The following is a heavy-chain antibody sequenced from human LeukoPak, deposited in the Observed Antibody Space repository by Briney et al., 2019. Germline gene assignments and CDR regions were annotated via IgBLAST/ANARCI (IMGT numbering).Heavy chain of an antibody. CDR2: ISSSSSYI. CDR1: GFTFSSYS. J-gene: IGHJ4*02. V-gene: IGHV3-21*01. CDR3: ARCTTGRTFGSLREIKKSREIDY. D-gene: IGHD1-1*01. Sequence: GGSLRLSCAASGFTFSSYSMNWVRQAPGKGLEWVSSISSSSSYIYYADSVKGRFTISRDNAKNSLYLQMNSLRAEDTAVYYCARCTTGRTFGSLREIKKSREIDYWGQGTLVTVSS.